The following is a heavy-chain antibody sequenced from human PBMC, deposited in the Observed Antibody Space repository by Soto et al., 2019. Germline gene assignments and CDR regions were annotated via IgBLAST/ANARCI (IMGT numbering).Heavy chain of an antibody. J-gene: IGHJ4*02. V-gene: IGHV1-2*02. CDR3: GRGRSGQIVVFY. CDR2: XGPXSXAX. CDR1: GYTFTGHY. D-gene: IGHD1-26*01. Sequence: ASVKVSCKASGYTFTGHYIHLVRQAPEQGPEWMXXXGPXSXAXXXXXXFQGRVTMTRDTSITTVYMELKNLSPDDTAVYYCGRGRSGQIVVFYWGQGTPVTVPQ.